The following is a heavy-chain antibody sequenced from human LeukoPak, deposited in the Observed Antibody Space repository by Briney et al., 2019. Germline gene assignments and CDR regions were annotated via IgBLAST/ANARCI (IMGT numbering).Heavy chain of an antibody. CDR3: TSASGPFPGSGSYINDY. CDR1: GFTVSSNY. Sequence: QAGGSLRLSCAAFGFTVSSNYMSWVRQAPGKGLEWVSVIYSGGSTYYADSVKGRFTISRDNSKNTLYLQMNSLRAEDTAVYYCTSASGPFPGSGSYINDYWGQGTLVTVSS. J-gene: IGHJ4*02. D-gene: IGHD1-26*01. V-gene: IGHV3-66*01. CDR2: IYSGGST.